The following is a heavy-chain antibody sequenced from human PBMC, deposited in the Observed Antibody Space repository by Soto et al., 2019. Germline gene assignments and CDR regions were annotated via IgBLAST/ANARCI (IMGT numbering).Heavy chain of an antibody. CDR2: IYPSGDT. CDR3: ARSGIYCGGDCPVDY. CDR1: GGSISNYY. J-gene: IGHJ4*02. D-gene: IGHD2-21*02. V-gene: IGHV4-4*07. Sequence: PLETLSLTCTVSGGSISNYYWTWIRQPAGKGLEWIGRIYPSGDTNYNPSLKSRVTMSIEASRNQFSLKLSSVTAADTAVYYCARSGIYCGGDCPVDYWGQGTLVTVSS.